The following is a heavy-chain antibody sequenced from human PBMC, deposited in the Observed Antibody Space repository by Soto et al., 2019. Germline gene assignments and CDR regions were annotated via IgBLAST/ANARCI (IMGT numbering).Heavy chain of an antibody. D-gene: IGHD3-10*01. Sequence: QIQLVESGGGVVQPGRSLRISCAASGFPFSSYGMHWVRQAPGKVLEWVAVMSYDESKKYYADSVRGRFTISRDISRDTLYLEMNSLRIEDTAVYHCAKVDGFNVASAPGGYWGQGTLVTVSS. V-gene: IGHV3-30*18. CDR2: MSYDESKK. CDR3: AKVDGFNVASAPGGY. CDR1: GFPFSSYG. J-gene: IGHJ4*02.